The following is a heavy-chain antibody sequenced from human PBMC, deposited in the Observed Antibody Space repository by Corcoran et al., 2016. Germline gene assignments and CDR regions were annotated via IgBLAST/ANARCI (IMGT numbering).Heavy chain of an antibody. CDR3: ARPVGYYYGSGYEN. V-gene: IGHV4-34*01. Sequence: QVQLQQWGAGLLKPSETLSLTCAVYGGSFSGYYWSWIRQPPGKGLEWIGEINHSGSTNYNPSLKSRVTISVDTSKNQFSLKLSSVTAADTAVYYWARPVGYYYGSGYENWGQGTLVTVSS. CDR1: GGSFSGYY. J-gene: IGHJ4*02. CDR2: INHSGST. D-gene: IGHD3-10*01.